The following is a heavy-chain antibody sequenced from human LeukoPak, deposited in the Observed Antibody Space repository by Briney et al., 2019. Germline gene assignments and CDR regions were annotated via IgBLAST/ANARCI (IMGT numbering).Heavy chain of an antibody. J-gene: IGHJ4*02. CDR2: ISGSGGST. V-gene: IGHV3-23*01. Sequence: GGSLRLSCAASGFTFSSYSMNWVRQAPGKGLEWVSAISGSGGSTYYADSVKGRFTISRDNSKNTLYLQMNSLRAEDTAVYYCAKGSPYYDSSGYYLFGYWGQGTLVTVS. CDR3: AKGSPYYDSSGYYLFGY. D-gene: IGHD3-22*01. CDR1: GFTFSSYS.